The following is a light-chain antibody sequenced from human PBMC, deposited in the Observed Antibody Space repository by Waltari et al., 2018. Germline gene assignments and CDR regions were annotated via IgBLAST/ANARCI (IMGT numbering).Light chain of an antibody. CDR3: QSYDSSNLWV. J-gene: IGLJ3*02. CDR1: SGSIASNY. CDR2: EDN. V-gene: IGLV6-57*02. Sequence: NFMLTQPHSVSESPGKTVTISCTGSSGSIASNYVQWYQQRPGSAPATVIYEDNQRPSVVPDRFSGSIDSSSNSASLTISGLKTEDEADYYCQSYDSSNLWVFGGGTKLTVL.